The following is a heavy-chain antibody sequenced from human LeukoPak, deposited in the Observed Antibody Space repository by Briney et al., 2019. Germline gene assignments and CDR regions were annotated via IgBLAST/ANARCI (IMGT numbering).Heavy chain of an antibody. Sequence: SGGSLRLSCAASTFTFRSYAMNWVRQAPGKGLEWVSYISSSGDTIYYADSVKGRFTISRDNAKNSLSLQMNSLRAEDTAVYYCARGGTYLFYCGQGTLVTVSS. V-gene: IGHV3-48*03. D-gene: IGHD1-26*01. J-gene: IGHJ4*02. CDR3: ARGGTYLFY. CDR2: ISSSGDTI. CDR1: TFTFRSYA.